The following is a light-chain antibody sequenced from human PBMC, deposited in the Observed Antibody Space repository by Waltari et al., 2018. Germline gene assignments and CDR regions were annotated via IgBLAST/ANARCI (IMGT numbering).Light chain of an antibody. Sequence: TQSPLSLSVTPGEPASISCRSSQSLLHSSGNTFLDWYLQKPGQSPQLLIYLVSHRASGVPDRFSGSGSGTDFTLKISRVEAEDVGVYFCMQARQTPWTFGQGTKVEIK. CDR1: QSLLHSSGNTF. J-gene: IGKJ1*01. V-gene: IGKV2-28*01. CDR2: LVS. CDR3: MQARQTPWT.